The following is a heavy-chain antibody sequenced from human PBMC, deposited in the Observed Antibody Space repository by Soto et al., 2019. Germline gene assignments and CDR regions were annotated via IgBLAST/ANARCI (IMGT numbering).Heavy chain of an antibody. J-gene: IGHJ4*02. Sequence: GGSLRLSCAASGFTFDDYAMHWVRQAPGKGLEWVSGISWNSGSIGYADSVKGRFTISRDNAKNSLYLQMNSLRAEDTALYYCAKGTTIAALDYWGQGTLVTVSS. CDR2: ISWNSGSI. V-gene: IGHV3-9*01. D-gene: IGHD6-13*01. CDR3: AKGTTIAALDY. CDR1: GFTFDDYA.